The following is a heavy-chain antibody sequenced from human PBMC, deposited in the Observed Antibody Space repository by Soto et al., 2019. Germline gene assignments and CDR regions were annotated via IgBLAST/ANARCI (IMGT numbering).Heavy chain of an antibody. Sequence: QITLKESGPTLVKPTQTLTLTCTFSGFSLTTDRVGVGWIRQPPGEALEWLAVIYWDDSQTYRPSLESRLTITKDTSKNQVALTMTNIDSLDTATYYCAHAYGGRSLYWGQGTLVTVSS. J-gene: IGHJ4*02. CDR3: AHAYGGRSLY. V-gene: IGHV2-5*02. D-gene: IGHD1-26*01. CDR2: IYWDDSQ. CDR1: GFSLTTDRVG.